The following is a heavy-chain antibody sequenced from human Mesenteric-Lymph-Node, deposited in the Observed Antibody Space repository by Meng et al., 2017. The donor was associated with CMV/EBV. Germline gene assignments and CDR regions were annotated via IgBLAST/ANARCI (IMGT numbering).Heavy chain of an antibody. V-gene: IGHV3-23*01. J-gene: IGHJ5*02. D-gene: IGHD4-17*01. CDR3: APVGGWGTGTPTTMIT. CDR1: GFTFNTYT. CDR2: ISDRGDRT. Sequence: GESLKISCAASGFTFNTYTMSWVRQVPGKGPEWISAISDRGDRTSFADSVTGRFTISRDNSKNTLYLEMNALRVEDTAIYYCAPVGGWGTGTPTTMITWGQGTLVTVSS.